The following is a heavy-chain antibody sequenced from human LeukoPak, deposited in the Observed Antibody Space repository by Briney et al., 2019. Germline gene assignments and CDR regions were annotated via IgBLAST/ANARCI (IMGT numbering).Heavy chain of an antibody. CDR3: ARDPYYYDSSGPNYPGRFDP. CDR1: GYTFTSYG. J-gene: IGHJ5*02. CDR2: ISAYNGNT. Sequence: GASVKVSCKASGYTFTSYGISWVRQAPGKGLEWMGWISAYNGNTNYAQKLQGRVTMTTDTSTSTAYMELRSLRSDDTAVYYCARDPYYYDSSGPNYPGRFDPWGQGTLVTVSS. D-gene: IGHD3-22*01. V-gene: IGHV1-18*01.